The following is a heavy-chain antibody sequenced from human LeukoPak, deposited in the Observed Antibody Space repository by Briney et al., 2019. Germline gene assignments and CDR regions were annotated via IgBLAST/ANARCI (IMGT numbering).Heavy chain of an antibody. J-gene: IGHJ3*02. CDR3: ASWSLGSYDAFDI. V-gene: IGHV4-39*07. Sequence: SEALSLTCTVSGGSISSSSYYWGWIRQPPGKGLEWIGSIYYSGSTYYNPSLKSRVTISVDTSKNQFSLKLSSVTAADTAVYYCASWSLGSYDAFDIWGQGTMVTVSS. CDR1: GGSISSSSYY. CDR2: IYYSGST. D-gene: IGHD2-15*01.